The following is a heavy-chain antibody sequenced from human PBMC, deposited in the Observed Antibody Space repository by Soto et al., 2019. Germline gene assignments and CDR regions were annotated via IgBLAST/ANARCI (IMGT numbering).Heavy chain of an antibody. CDR2: MNPNSGNT. CDR3: ARVEWAVRGVPIYYFDY. J-gene: IGHJ4*02. CDR1: GYTFTSYD. Sequence: QVPLVQSGAEVKKPGASVKVSCKASGYTFTSYDINWVRQATGQGLEWMGWMNPNSGNTGYAQKFQGRVTMTRNTSISTAYMELGSLRSEDTAVYYCARVEWAVRGVPIYYFDYWGQGTLVTVSS. D-gene: IGHD3-10*01. V-gene: IGHV1-8*01.